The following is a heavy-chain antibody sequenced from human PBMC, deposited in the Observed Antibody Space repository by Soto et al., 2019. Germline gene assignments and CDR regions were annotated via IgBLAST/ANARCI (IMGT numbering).Heavy chain of an antibody. CDR2: ISYAGRKK. J-gene: IGHJ4*02. D-gene: IGHD2-15*01. Sequence: QVQLVESGGGVVQPGRSLRLSCTASGFTFSTLGMHWVRQAPGKGLEWVAVISYAGRKKYYADSVRGRFTISTDNSNNTLYLQMDSLRPDDTSVYYCAKERPRYCSGGSCPFDYWGQGTLVTVSS. CDR3: AKERPRYCSGGSCPFDY. V-gene: IGHV3-30*18. CDR1: GFTFSTLG.